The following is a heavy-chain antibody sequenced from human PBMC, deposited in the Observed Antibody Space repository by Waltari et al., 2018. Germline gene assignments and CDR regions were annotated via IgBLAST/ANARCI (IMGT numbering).Heavy chain of an antibody. J-gene: IGHJ4*02. CDR3: ASYNSRDGYNLDY. V-gene: IGHV1-69*12. Sequence: QVQLVQSGAEVKKPGSSVKVSCKASGGTFSSYAISWVRQAPGQGLEWMGWIIPIFGTANDAQKFQGRVTITADEATSTAYMELSSLRSEDTAVYYCASYNSRDGYNLDYWGQGTLVTVSS. D-gene: IGHD5-12*01. CDR2: IIPIFGTA. CDR1: GGTFSSYA.